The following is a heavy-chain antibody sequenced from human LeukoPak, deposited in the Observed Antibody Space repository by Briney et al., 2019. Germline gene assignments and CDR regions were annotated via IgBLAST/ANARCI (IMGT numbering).Heavy chain of an antibody. V-gene: IGHV4-4*07. J-gene: IGHJ6*03. CDR3: ARDYYGSGSDHLYYYMDV. Sequence: KPSETLSLTCTVSGGSISSYYWSWIRQPAGKGLEWIGRIYTSGSTNYNPSLKSRVTMSVDTSKNQFSLKLSSVTAADTAVYYCARDYYGSGSDHLYYYMDVWGKGTTVTISS. CDR1: GGSISSYY. D-gene: IGHD3-10*01. CDR2: IYTSGST.